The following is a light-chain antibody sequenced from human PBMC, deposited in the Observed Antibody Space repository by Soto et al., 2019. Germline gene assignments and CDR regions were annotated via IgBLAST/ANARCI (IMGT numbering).Light chain of an antibody. V-gene: IGKV3-15*01. J-gene: IGKJ1*01. CDR2: SAS. CDR1: QSVSNN. Sequence: TVMTQSPATLSVSPGERATLSCRASQSVSNNLAWYHQKPGQAPRLLIYSASIRDTGIPARFSGSGSGTEFTLTISRLQPEDFSVYYCQQYYNSPRTFGQGTKVDIK. CDR3: QQYYNSPRT.